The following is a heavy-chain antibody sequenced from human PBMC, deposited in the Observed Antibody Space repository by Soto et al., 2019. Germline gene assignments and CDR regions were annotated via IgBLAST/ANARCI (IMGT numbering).Heavy chain of an antibody. V-gene: IGHV4-30-2*01. J-gene: IGHJ4*02. CDR3: ARGALSAINYFDY. CDR1: GGTISTSGYS. Sequence: TLSLTCAVSGGTISTSGYSWSWIRQPPGKGLEWIGYIYHSGSTYYNPSLKSRVTISVDRSKNQFSLNLSSVTAADTAVYYCARGALSAINYFDYWGQGTLVTVSS. D-gene: IGHD3-16*01. CDR2: IYHSGST.